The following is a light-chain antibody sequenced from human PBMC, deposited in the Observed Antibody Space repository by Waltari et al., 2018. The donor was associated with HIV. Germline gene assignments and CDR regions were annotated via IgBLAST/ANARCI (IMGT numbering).Light chain of an antibody. Sequence: NFMLPQPHSVSESPGKTVTLSCTPSTCRITSKYLQQYQHRPGTAPTTRIYEDKQRPSGVPDRFSGSIDSSSNSASLTISGLKTEDEADYYCQSYDSTNRVFGGGTKLTVL. CDR3: QSYDSTNRV. V-gene: IGLV6-57*03. CDR2: EDK. J-gene: IGLJ3*02. CDR1: TCRITSKY.